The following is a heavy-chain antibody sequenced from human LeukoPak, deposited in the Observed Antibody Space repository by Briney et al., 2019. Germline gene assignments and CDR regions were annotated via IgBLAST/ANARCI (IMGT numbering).Heavy chain of an antibody. Sequence: ASVKVSCKASGYTFTSYAMNWVRQAPGQGLEWMGWINTNTGNPTYAQGFTGRFVFSLDTSVSTAYLQISSLKAEDTAVYYCASGDVVVTAIFRFDPWGQGTLVTVSS. J-gene: IGHJ5*02. CDR2: INTNTGNP. V-gene: IGHV7-4-1*02. D-gene: IGHD2-21*02. CDR1: GYTFTSYA. CDR3: ASGDVVVTAIFRFDP.